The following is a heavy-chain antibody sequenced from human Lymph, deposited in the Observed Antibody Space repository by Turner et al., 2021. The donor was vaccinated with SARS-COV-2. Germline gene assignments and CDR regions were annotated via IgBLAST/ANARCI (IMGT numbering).Heavy chain of an antibody. V-gene: IGHV4-39*01. Sequence: QLQLQESGPGLVKPSETLSLTCTVSGGSISSSSYYWGWIRQPPGKGLEWIGRRYYSGSTYQNPFLKSRVTLSVEKSKNQFSPKLSSGTAADHAVYFCGRSRAWVVTLYFDPWGRGNLVNVSS. J-gene: IGHJ2*01. CDR2: RYYSGST. CDR1: GGSISSSSYY. D-gene: IGHD6-19*01. CDR3: GRSRAWVVTLYFDP.